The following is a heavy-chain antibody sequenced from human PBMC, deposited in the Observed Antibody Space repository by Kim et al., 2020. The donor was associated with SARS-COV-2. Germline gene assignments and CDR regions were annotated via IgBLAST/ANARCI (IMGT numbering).Heavy chain of an antibody. J-gene: IGHJ4*01. V-gene: IGHV7-4-1*02. CDR2: INTNTGNQ. D-gene: IGHD3-3*01. CDR1: GYTFTSYA. CDR3: PERTYDFWSASSRNNY. Sequence: ASVKVSCKASGYTFTSYAITWVRQAPGQGLEWMEWINTNTGNQTYPQSFTARFVFSLDTSVSTASLQFSSLKARDTAGFYVPERTYDFWSASSRNNYWG.